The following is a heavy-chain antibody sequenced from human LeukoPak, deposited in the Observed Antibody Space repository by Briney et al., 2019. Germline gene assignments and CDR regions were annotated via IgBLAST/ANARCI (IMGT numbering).Heavy chain of an antibody. CDR3: ARASYGSGSYYFDY. V-gene: IGHV4-30-2*01. CDR1: GGSISSGGYS. CDR2: IYHSGST. Sequence: SQTLSLTCAVSGGSISSGGYSWSWIRQPPGKGLEWIGYIYHSGSTYYNPSLKSRVTISVDRSKNQFPLKLSSVTAADTAVYYCARASYGSGSYYFDYWGQGTLVTVSS. J-gene: IGHJ4*02. D-gene: IGHD3-10*01.